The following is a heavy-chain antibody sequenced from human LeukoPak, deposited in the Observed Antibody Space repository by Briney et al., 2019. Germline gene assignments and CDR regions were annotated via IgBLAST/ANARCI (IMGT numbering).Heavy chain of an antibody. D-gene: IGHD1-26*01. CDR3: TRVNLRGSQYNWFDP. Sequence: GASVTVSCKTFGGTFRSHIFSWVRQAPGQGLEWMGKITPIIDSAKYSQKFRDRLTITGDSSTGTAYMELSSLTPEDTALYYCTRVNLRGSQYNWFDPSGQGTQVIVSS. CDR2: ITPIIDSA. V-gene: IGHV1-69*08. J-gene: IGHJ5*02. CDR1: GGTFRSHI.